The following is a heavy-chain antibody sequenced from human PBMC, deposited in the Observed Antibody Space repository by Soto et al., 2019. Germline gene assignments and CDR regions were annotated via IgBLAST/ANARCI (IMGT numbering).Heavy chain of an antibody. CDR3: ASQPTTVTTGY. Sequence: SETLSLTCTVSGGSISSYYWSWIRQPPGKGLEWIGYIYYSGSTNYNPSLKSRVTISVDTSKNQFSLKLSSVTAADTAVYYCASQPTTVTTGYRGQGTLVTGSS. CDR2: IYYSGST. D-gene: IGHD4-17*01. CDR1: GGSISSYY. J-gene: IGHJ4*02. V-gene: IGHV4-59*08.